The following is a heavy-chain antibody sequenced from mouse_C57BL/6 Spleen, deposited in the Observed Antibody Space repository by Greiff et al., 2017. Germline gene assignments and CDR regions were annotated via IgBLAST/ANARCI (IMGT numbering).Heavy chain of an antibody. Sequence: QVQLQQSGAELARPGASVKLSCKASGYTFTSYGISWVKQSTGQGLEWIGEIYPRSGNTYYNEKFKGKATLTADKSSSTAYMELRSLTSEDSAVYFCARNYYGSSYVPWYFDVWGTGTTVTVSS. CDR3: ARNYYGSSYVPWYFDV. CDR1: GYTFTSYG. CDR2: IYPRSGNT. J-gene: IGHJ1*03. V-gene: IGHV1-81*01. D-gene: IGHD1-1*01.